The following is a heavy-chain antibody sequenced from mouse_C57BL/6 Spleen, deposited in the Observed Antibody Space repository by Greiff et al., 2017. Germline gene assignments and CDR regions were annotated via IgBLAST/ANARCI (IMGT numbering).Heavy chain of an antibody. CDR3: ARDGRWLPFAY. Sequence: EVQRVESGGGLVQSGRSLRLSCATSGFTFSDFYMEWVRQAPGKGLEWIAASRNKANDYTTEYSASVKGRFIVSRDTSQSILYLQMNALRAEDTAIYYCARDGRWLPFAYWGQGTLVTVSA. CDR2: SRNKANDYTT. J-gene: IGHJ3*01. CDR1: GFTFSDFY. D-gene: IGHD2-3*01. V-gene: IGHV7-1*01.